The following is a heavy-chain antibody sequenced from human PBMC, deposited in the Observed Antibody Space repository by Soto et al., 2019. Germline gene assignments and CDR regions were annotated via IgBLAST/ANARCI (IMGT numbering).Heavy chain of an antibody. CDR1: GFTFSSYG. CDR3: AKEHSSGWSDY. Sequence: GGSLRLSCAASGFTFSSYGMHWVRQAPGKGLEWVAVISYDGSNKYYADSVKGRFTISRDNSKNTLYLQMNSLRAEDTAVYYCAKEHSSGWSDYWGQGTLVTVSS. V-gene: IGHV3-30*18. J-gene: IGHJ4*02. CDR2: ISYDGSNK. D-gene: IGHD6-19*01.